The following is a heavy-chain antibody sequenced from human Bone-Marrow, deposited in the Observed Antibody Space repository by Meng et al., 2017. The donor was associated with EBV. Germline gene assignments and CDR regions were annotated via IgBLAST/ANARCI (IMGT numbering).Heavy chain of an antibody. V-gene: IGHV4-4*02. CDR3: ARVPTLWYFDY. D-gene: IGHD2-21*01. Sequence: QGAGRGRVKPSGTLSLTCAVSGGSTSSSNWWSWVRQPPGKGLEWIGEIYHSGSTNYNPSLKSRVTISVDKSKNQFSLKQSSVTAADTAVYYCARVPTLWYFDYWGQGTLVTVSS. CDR1: GGSTSSSNW. J-gene: IGHJ4*02. CDR2: IYHSGST.